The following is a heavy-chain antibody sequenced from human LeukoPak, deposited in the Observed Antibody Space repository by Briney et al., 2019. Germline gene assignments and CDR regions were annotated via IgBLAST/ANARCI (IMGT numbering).Heavy chain of an antibody. CDR2: IIPIFGTA. CDR1: GGTFSSYA. D-gene: IGHD2-21*02. CDR3: AKDDSGGDCFVDP. J-gene: IGHJ5*02. V-gene: IGHV1-69*13. Sequence: SVKVSCKASGGTFSSYAISWVRQAPGQWLEWMGGIIPIFGTANYAQKFQGRVTITADESTSTAYMELSSLRSEDTAVYYCAKDDSGGDCFVDPRGQGTLVTVSS.